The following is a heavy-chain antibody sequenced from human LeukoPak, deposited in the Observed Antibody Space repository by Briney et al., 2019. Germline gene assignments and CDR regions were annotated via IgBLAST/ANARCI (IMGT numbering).Heavy chain of an antibody. D-gene: IGHD3-22*01. V-gene: IGHV1-2*04. CDR3: ARASWYYYDSSGYPDY. Sequence: GASVKVSCKASGYTFTGYYMHWVRQAPGQGLEWMGWINPNSGGTNYAQKFQGWVTMTRDTSISTAYMELSRLRSDDTAVYYCARASWYYYDSSGYPDYWGQGTLVTVSS. J-gene: IGHJ4*02. CDR2: INPNSGGT. CDR1: GYTFTGYY.